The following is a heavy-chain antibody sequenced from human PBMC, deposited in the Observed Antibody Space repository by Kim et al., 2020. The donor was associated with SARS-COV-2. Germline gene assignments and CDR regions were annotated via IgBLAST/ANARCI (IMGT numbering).Heavy chain of an antibody. J-gene: IGHJ6*02. CDR2: IIPIFGTA. Sequence: SVKVSCKASGGTFSSYAISWVRQAPGQGLEWMGGIIPIFGTANYAQKFQGRVTITADESTSTAYMELSSLGSEDTAVYYCARAGYIVVVPAAKLGGMDVWGQGTTVTVSS. V-gene: IGHV1-69*13. CDR3: ARAGYIVVVPAAKLGGMDV. CDR1: GGTFSSYA. D-gene: IGHD2-2*01.